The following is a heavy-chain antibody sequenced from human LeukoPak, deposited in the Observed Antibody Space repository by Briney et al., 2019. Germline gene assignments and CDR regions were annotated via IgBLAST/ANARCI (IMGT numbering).Heavy chain of an antibody. CDR3: ARISGYEVWFDP. CDR1: GGSISSYY. D-gene: IGHD5-12*01. Sequence: TSETLSLTCTVSGGSISSYYWSWIRQPPGKGLEWIGYIYYSGSTNYNPSLKSRVTLSVDTSKNQFSLKLSSVTAADTAVYYCARISGYEVWFDPWGQGTLVTVSS. J-gene: IGHJ5*02. V-gene: IGHV4-59*01. CDR2: IYYSGST.